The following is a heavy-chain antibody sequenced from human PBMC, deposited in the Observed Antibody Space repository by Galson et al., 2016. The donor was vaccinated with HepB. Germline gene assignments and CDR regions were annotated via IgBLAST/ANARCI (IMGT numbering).Heavy chain of an antibody. CDR2: ISSSSRSI. Sequence: SLRLSCAASGFTFSRWSMNWVRQAPGKGLEWVSSISSSSRSISYADSVKGRFTMSRDNAKNALYLQMSSHRAEDTAVYYCARDSTNFDYWGQGTLVTVSS. CDR1: GFTFSRWS. V-gene: IGHV3-21*01. CDR3: ARDSTNFDY. D-gene: IGHD3-3*02. J-gene: IGHJ4*02.